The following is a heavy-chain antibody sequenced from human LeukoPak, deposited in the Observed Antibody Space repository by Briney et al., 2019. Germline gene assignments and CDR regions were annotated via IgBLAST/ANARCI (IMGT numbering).Heavy chain of an antibody. Sequence: ASVTVSCKASGYTFTSYGISWVRQAPGQGLEWMGWISAYNGNTNYAQKLQGRVTMTTDTSTSTAYMELRSLRSDDTAVYYCARDYGVVPAAMSYYYYGMDVWGQGTTVTVSS. CDR3: ARDYGVVPAAMSYYYYGMDV. J-gene: IGHJ6*02. D-gene: IGHD2-2*01. CDR2: ISAYNGNT. V-gene: IGHV1-18*01. CDR1: GYTFTSYG.